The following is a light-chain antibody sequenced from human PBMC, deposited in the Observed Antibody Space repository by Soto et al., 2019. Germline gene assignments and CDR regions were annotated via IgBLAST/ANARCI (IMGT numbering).Light chain of an antibody. CDR3: SSYTDRKNLV. CDR2: DVT. J-gene: IGLJ1*01. CDR1: SSDIGGYNS. Sequence: QSALTQSPSASGSPVQSVTISCTGTSSDIGGYNSVSWYQQHPGKAPKVMIYDVTKRPSGVPDRFSGSKSGNTASLTVSALQAEDEADYYCSSYTDRKNLVFGTGTKVTVL. V-gene: IGLV2-8*01.